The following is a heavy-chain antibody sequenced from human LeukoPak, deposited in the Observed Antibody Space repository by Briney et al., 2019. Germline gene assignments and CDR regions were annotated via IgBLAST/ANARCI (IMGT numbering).Heavy chain of an antibody. CDR3: AKEENTVANS. CDR1: GYTFSAFG. CDR2: ISYDGSYE. J-gene: IGHJ4*02. Sequence: GGSLRLSCAASGYTFSAFGMHWVRQAPGKGLEWVAVISYDGSYEYLAESVKGRFTISRDDSKNTLYLQINSLRAEDTAMYYCAKEENTVANSWGQGTLVSVSS. D-gene: IGHD1/OR15-1a*01. V-gene: IGHV3-30*18.